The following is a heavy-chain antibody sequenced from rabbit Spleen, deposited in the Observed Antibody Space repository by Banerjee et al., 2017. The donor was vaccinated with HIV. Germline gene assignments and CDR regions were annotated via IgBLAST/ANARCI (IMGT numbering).Heavy chain of an antibody. CDR3: ARDLPSVVGWNFGL. CDR1: GFSFSSNYY. Sequence: QEQLVESGGGLVQPEGSLTLTCTASGFSFSSNYYMCWVRQAPGKGLQWIACINVYTGKPVYATWAKGRCTMSRASSATVTLQMTSLTTADTATYFCARDLPSVVGWNFGLWGPGTLVTVS. CDR2: INVYTGKP. V-gene: IGHV1S45*01. D-gene: IGHD1-1*01. J-gene: IGHJ4*01.